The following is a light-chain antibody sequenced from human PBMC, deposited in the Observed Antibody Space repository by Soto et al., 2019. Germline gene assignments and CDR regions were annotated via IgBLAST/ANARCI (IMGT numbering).Light chain of an antibody. CDR1: QTISSF. CDR2: AAS. J-gene: IGKJ2*01. CDR3: QHSYSTPYT. Sequence: DIQMTQSPSSLSASVGDRVTITCRASQTISSFLNWYQQKPGKAPNLLIYAASSLQSGVPSRFSGSGSGTDFTLTISCLQPEDFATYYCQHSYSTPYTFGQGTKLEIK. V-gene: IGKV1-39*01.